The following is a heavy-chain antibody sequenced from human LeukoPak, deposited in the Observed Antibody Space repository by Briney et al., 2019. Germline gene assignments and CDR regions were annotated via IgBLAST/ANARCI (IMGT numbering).Heavy chain of an antibody. Sequence: SETLSLTCAVSGGSISSSNWWSWVRQPPGKGLEWIGEIYHSGSTNYNPSLKSRVTISVDKSKNQFSLKLSSVTAADTAVYYCARAEGTTGIAAAGTFDYWGQGTLVTVSS. J-gene: IGHJ4*02. D-gene: IGHD6-13*01. CDR2: IYHSGST. CDR3: ARAEGTTGIAAAGTFDY. V-gene: IGHV4-4*02. CDR1: GGSISSSNW.